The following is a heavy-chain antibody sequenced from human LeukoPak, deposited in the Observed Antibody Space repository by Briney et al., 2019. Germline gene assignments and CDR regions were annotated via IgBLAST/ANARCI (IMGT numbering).Heavy chain of an antibody. V-gene: IGHV4-39*02. D-gene: IGHD7-27*01. CDR3: AREGALGIAGGLDY. Sequence: SETLSLTCTVSGASISSGSHYWGWIRQPPGKGLEWIGSIHYSGNTYYNPSLKSRVTISVDTSKNHFSLKLSSVTAADTAIYYCAREGALGIAGGLDYWGQGTLVAVSS. CDR1: GASISSGSHY. CDR2: IHYSGNT. J-gene: IGHJ4*02.